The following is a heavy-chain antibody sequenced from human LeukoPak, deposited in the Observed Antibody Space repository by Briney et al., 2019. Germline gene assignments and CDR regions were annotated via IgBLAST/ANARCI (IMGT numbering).Heavy chain of an antibody. Sequence: GGTLRLSCAASGFTFSSYAMHWVRQAPGKGLEYVSAISSNGGSTYYANSVKGRFTISRDNSKNTLYLQMGSLRAEDMAVYYCARSLVQDNSGYWARDAFDIWGQGTMVTVSS. D-gene: IGHD3-22*01. CDR1: GFTFSSYA. V-gene: IGHV3-64*01. CDR3: ARSLVQDNSGYWARDAFDI. J-gene: IGHJ3*02. CDR2: ISSNGGST.